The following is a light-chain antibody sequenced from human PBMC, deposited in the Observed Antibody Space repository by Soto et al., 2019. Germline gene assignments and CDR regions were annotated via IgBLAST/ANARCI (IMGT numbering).Light chain of an antibody. CDR2: GAS. J-gene: IGKJ1*01. CDR3: QQYNKWPLT. Sequence: EIVLTQSPGTLSLSPGERATLSCRPSQSVSSNYLAWYQQKPGQAPRLLIYGASTRATGIPVRFSGSASGTEFTLTISSLQSEDFTVYYCQQYNKWPLTFGQGTKVEIK. V-gene: IGKV3-15*01. CDR1: QSVSSN.